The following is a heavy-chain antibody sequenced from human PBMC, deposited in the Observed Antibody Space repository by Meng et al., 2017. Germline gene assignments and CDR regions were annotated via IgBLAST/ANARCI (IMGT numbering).Heavy chain of an antibody. D-gene: IGHD6-19*01. J-gene: IGHJ5*02. CDR1: GFTFSSFG. CDR2: IWYDGSNK. Sequence: GESLKISCAASGFTFSSFGMNWVRQAPGKGLEWAAVIWYDGSNKYYADSVKGRFTISRDNAKKSLFLQMNSLRAEDTAVYYCAREPVAGSLAWGQGTLVTVSS. CDR3: AREPVAGSLA. V-gene: IGHV3-33*01.